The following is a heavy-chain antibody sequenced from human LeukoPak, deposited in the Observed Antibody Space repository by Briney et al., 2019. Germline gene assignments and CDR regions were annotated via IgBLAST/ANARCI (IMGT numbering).Heavy chain of an antibody. Sequence: SVKVSCKASGGTFSSYAIGWVRQAPGQGLEWMGGIIPIFGTANYAQKFQGRVTITTDESTSTAYMELSSLRSEDTAVYYCARGPQSPHGDYNQLDYWGQGTLVTVSS. V-gene: IGHV1-69*05. CDR2: IIPIFGTA. CDR3: ARGPQSPHGDYNQLDY. CDR1: GGTFSSYA. D-gene: IGHD4-17*01. J-gene: IGHJ4*02.